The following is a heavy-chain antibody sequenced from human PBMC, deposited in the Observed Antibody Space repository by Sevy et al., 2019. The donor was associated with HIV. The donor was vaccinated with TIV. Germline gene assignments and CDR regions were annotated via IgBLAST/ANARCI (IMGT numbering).Heavy chain of an antibody. CDR1: GGSISSGSYY. CDR3: ARDSSYYGSGEGGDAFDI. Sequence: SETLSLTCTVSGGSISSGSYYWTWIRQPAGKGLEWIGRIYTSGSTNYNPSLKSRVTISVDTSKNQFALKLTPVTAADTAVYDCARDSSYYGSGEGGDAFDIWGQGTMVTVSS. V-gene: IGHV4-61*02. D-gene: IGHD3-10*01. CDR2: IYTSGST. J-gene: IGHJ3*02.